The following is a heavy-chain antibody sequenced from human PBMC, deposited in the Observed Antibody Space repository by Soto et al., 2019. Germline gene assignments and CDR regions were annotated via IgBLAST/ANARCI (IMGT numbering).Heavy chain of an antibody. J-gene: IGHJ4*02. Sequence: QVQLVQSGAEEKKPGASVKVSCKASGYTFTSYAMHWVRQAPGQRLEWMGWINAGNGNTKYSQKFQGRVTITRDTSASTAYMELSRLRSEDTAVYYCARSIVVVTAIDYWGQGTLVTVSS. CDR2: INAGNGNT. V-gene: IGHV1-3*05. CDR3: ARSIVVVTAIDY. CDR1: GYTFTSYA. D-gene: IGHD2-21*02.